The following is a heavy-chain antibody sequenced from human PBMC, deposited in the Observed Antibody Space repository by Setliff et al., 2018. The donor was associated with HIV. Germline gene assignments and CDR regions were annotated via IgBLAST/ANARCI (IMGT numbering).Heavy chain of an antibody. CDR3: ARREYSSSSGGAAFDI. CDR2: IYTSGST. V-gene: IGHV4-4*09. CDR1: GGSISSYY. Sequence: SETLSLTCTVSGGSISSYYWGWIRQPPGKGLAWIGYIYTSGSTNYNPSLKSRVTISVDTSKNQFSLKLSSVTAADTAVYYCARREYSSSSGGAAFDIWGQGTMVTVS. D-gene: IGHD6-6*01. J-gene: IGHJ3*02.